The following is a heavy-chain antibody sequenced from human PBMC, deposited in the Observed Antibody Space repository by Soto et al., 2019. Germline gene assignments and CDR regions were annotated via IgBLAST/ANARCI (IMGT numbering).Heavy chain of an antibody. CDR1: GYSFTSYW. D-gene: IGHD3-10*01. CDR2: IYPGDSDT. J-gene: IGHJ6*02. V-gene: IGHV5-51*01. CDR3: ARRAEGLWFGELSYGMDV. Sequence: GESLKISCKGSGYSFTSYWIGWVRQMPGKGLEWMGIIYPGDSDTRYSPSFQGQVTISADKSISTAYLQWSSPKASDTAMYYCARRAEGLWFGELSYGMDVWGQGTTVTVSS.